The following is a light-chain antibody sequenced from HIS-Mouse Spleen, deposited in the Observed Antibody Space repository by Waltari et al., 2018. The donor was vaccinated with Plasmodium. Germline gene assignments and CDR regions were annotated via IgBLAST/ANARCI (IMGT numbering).Light chain of an antibody. CDR3: SSYTSSSTLV. Sequence: QSALTQPASVSGSPGQSITISCTGTSSDVGGYNYVAWYQQHPGKVPNLMIYEFSNRPSGVSNRFSCSKSGNTASLTISGLQAEDEADYYCSSYTSSSTLVLGGGTKLTVL. J-gene: IGLJ2*01. CDR2: EFS. CDR1: SSDVGGYNY. V-gene: IGLV2-14*01.